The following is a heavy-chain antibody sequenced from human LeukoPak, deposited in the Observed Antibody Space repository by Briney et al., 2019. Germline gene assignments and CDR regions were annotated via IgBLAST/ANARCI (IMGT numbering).Heavy chain of an antibody. J-gene: IGHJ4*02. CDR1: GFTFSSYS. CDR3: AKGVVGGVILPFDH. D-gene: IGHD3-16*01. CDR2: ISSSSSYI. Sequence: PGGSLRLSCAASGFTFSSYSMNWVRQAPGKGLEWVSSISSSSSYIYYADPVKGRLSSARYNSKDSIDLQRNSLKCEDTAVYSRAKGVVGGVILPFDHRGQGTLVTVSS. V-gene: IGHV3-21*01.